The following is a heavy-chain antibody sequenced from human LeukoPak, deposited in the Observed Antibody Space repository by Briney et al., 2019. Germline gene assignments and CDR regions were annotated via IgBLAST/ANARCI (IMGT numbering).Heavy chain of an antibody. CDR1: GYTFTSCG. Sequence: PGASVKVSCKASGYTFTSCGTSWVRQAPGQGLEWMGWINAYNGNTNYAQKFQGRVTMTTDTSTSTAYMEVRSLKSDDTAVYYCARDYSGSILYPFDYWGQGTLVTVSS. D-gene: IGHD2-21*01. V-gene: IGHV1-18*01. CDR3: ARDYSGSILYPFDY. J-gene: IGHJ4*02. CDR2: INAYNGNT.